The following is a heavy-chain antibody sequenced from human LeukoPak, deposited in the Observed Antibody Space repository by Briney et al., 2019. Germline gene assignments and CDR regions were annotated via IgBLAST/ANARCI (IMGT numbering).Heavy chain of an antibody. CDR2: IKQDGSEK. CDR3: ARGVGWIQLWLDY. J-gene: IGHJ4*02. Sequence: GGSLRLSCAASGFTFSSYWMSWVRQAPGKGLEWVANIKQDGSEKYYVDSVKGRFTISRDNAKNSLYLQMNSLRAEDTAMYYCARGVGWIQLWLDYWGQGTLVTVSS. CDR1: GFTFSSYW. V-gene: IGHV3-7*03. D-gene: IGHD5-18*01.